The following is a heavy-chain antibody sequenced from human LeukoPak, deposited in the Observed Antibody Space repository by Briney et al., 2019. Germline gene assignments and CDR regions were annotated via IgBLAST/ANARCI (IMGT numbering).Heavy chain of an antibody. CDR1: GFTFSSYS. CDR2: ISSSSSYI. CDR3: ARAYSERYGLGYYYMDV. V-gene: IGHV3-21*01. D-gene: IGHD1-26*01. J-gene: IGHJ6*03. Sequence: GGSLRLSCAASGFTFSSYSMNWVRQAPGKGLEWVSSISSSSSYIYYADSVKGRFTISRDNAKKSVYLQMNSLRAEDTAVYYCARAYSERYGLGYYYMDVWGKGTTVTISS.